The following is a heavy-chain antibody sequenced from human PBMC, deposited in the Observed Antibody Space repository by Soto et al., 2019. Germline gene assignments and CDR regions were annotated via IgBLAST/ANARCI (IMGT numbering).Heavy chain of an antibody. CDR2: IPYDEIYK. J-gene: IGHJ4*02. D-gene: IGHD3-3*01. CDR1: GFTFRSYA. V-gene: IGHV3-30-3*01. Sequence: RLSCAASGFTFRSYAMHWVRQAPGKGLEWVAIIPYDEIYKYYADSVKGRFTISRDNSKNTLYLQMNSLRTEDTAVYYCARALDFWSAYFDYWGQGSLVTVSS. CDR3: ARALDFWSAYFDY.